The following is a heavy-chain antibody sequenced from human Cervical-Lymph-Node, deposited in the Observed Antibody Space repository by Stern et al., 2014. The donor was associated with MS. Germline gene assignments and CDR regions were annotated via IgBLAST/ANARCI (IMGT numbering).Heavy chain of an antibody. CDR2: ISYDGSNK. V-gene: IGHV3-30-3*01. CDR3: ARAPYDILTGYYHY. Sequence: VQLFESGGGVVQPGWSLRLSCAASGFTFSSYAMHWVRQAPGKGLEWMACISYDGSNKYYADSVKGRFTISRDNSKNTLYLQMNSLRAEDTAVYYCARAPYDILTGYYHYWGQGTLVTVSS. CDR1: GFTFSSYA. J-gene: IGHJ4*02. D-gene: IGHD3-9*01.